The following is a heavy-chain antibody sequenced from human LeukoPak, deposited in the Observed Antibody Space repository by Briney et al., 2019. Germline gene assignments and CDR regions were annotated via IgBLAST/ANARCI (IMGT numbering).Heavy chain of an antibody. CDR2: IYWDDDK. D-gene: IGHD6-19*01. CDR1: GFSLSTSGVG. CDR3: AHRLADEWQWLPRGGAFDI. Sequence: ESGPTLVNPTQTLTLTCTFSGFSLSTSGVGVGWIRQPPGKALEWLALIYWDDDKRYSPSLKSRLTITKDTSKNQVVLTMTNMDPVDTATYYCAHRLADEWQWLPRGGAFDIWGQGTMVTVSS. V-gene: IGHV2-5*02. J-gene: IGHJ3*02.